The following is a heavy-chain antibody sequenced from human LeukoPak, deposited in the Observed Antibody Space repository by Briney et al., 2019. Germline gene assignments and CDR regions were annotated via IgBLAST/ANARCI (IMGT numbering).Heavy chain of an antibody. V-gene: IGHV4-61*08. CDR3: ARGPRIAPYYFDY. Sequence: SETLSLTCAVSGGSISSGGYSWSWIRQPPGKGLEWIGYIYHSGSTNYNPSFKSRVTISIDASKNQFSLKLSSVTAADTAVYYCARGPRIAPYYFDYWGQGTLVTVSS. CDR1: GGSISSGGYS. D-gene: IGHD6-13*01. CDR2: IYHSGST. J-gene: IGHJ4*02.